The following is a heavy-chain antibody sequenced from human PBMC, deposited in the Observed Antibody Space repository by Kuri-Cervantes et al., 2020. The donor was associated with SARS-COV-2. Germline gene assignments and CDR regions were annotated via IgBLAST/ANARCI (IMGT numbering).Heavy chain of an antibody. CDR1: GFTFGDYA. CDR3: SVLDFWSGYYNDY. J-gene: IGHJ4*02. Sequence: GGSLRLSCTASGFTFGDYAMSWVRQAPGKGLEWVGFIRSKAYGGTTEYAASVKGRFTISRDDSKSIAYLQINSLKTEDTAVYYCSVLDFWSGYYNDYWGQGTLVTVSS. CDR2: IRSKAYGGTT. D-gene: IGHD3-3*01. V-gene: IGHV3-49*04.